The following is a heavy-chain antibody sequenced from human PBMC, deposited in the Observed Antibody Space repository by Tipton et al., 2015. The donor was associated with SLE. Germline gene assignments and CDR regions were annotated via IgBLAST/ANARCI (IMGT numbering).Heavy chain of an antibody. CDR2: TRNKANSYTT. CDR1: GFTFSDHF. D-gene: IGHD4-11*01. CDR3: ARAQRTVTAWD. J-gene: IGHJ4*02. V-gene: IGHV3-72*01. Sequence: GSLRLSCAASGFTFSDHFMDWVRQAPGKGLEWVGRTRNKANSYTTEYAASVKGRFTISRDDSKNSLYLQMNSLKTEDTAVYYCARAQRTVTAWDWGQGTLVTVSS.